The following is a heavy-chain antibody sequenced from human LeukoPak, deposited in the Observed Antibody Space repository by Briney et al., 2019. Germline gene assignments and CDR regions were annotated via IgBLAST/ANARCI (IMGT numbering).Heavy chain of an antibody. CDR3: ARGGSYMRDYYYYMDV. Sequence: GASVKVSCKASGYTFTNYYMHWVRQAPGQGLEWMGLINPSGASTSYAQNFQGRVTMTRDTSTSTVYMELSRLRSDDTAVYYCARGGSYMRDYYYYMDVWGKGTTVTVSS. V-gene: IGHV1-46*01. D-gene: IGHD1-26*01. CDR2: INPSGAST. J-gene: IGHJ6*03. CDR1: GYTFTNYY.